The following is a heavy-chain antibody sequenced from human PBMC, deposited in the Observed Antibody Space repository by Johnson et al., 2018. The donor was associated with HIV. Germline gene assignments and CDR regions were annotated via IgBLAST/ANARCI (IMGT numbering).Heavy chain of an antibody. J-gene: IGHJ3*02. Sequence: VQLVESGGGLVKPGGSLRLSCAASGFTFSNAWMSWVRQAPGKGLEWVGRINSDGSSTSYADSVKGRFTISRDNAKNTLYLQMNSLRAEDTAVYYCARAVYSSSSSCAFDIWGQGTMGTVSS. CDR3: ARAVYSSSSSCAFDI. CDR2: INSDGSST. D-gene: IGHD6-6*01. CDR1: GFTFSNAW. V-gene: IGHV3-74*02.